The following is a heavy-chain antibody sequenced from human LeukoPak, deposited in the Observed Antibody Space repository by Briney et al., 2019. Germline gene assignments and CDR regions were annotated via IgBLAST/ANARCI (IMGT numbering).Heavy chain of an antibody. CDR1: GFTVSTNY. CDR2: IYSGGGA. V-gene: IGHV3-66*02. Sequence: GPLRLSCAASGFTVSTNYMGWVRQAPGKGLDWVSVIYSGGGAYYADSVKDRFTIFRDTSKNTLYLQMNSLRPEDTAVYYCARGSSLAAAARGFDYWGQGTLVTVSS. J-gene: IGHJ4*02. CDR3: ARGSSLAAAARGFDY. D-gene: IGHD6-25*01.